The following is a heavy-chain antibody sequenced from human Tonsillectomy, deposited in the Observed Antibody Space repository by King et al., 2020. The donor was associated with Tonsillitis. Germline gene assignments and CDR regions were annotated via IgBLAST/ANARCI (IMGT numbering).Heavy chain of an antibody. CDR1: GFTFSSSA. CDR3: AKVVSTAMVYYFDY. D-gene: IGHD5-18*01. Sequence: VQLVESGGGLVQPGGSLRLSCAASGFTFSSSAMAWVRQAPGKGLEWVSGISGSGGSTYYADSVKGRVTISRDNSQNTLYLQMNILGAEDTALYYCAKVVSTAMVYYFDYWGQGTLVTVSS. CDR2: ISGSGGST. J-gene: IGHJ4*02. V-gene: IGHV3-23*04.